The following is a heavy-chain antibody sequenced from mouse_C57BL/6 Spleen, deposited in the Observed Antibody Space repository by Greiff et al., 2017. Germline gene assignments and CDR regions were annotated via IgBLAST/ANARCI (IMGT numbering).Heavy chain of an antibody. Sequence: EVQLQQSGPELVKPGASVKISCKASGYTFTDYYMNWVKQSHGKSLEWIGDINPNNGGTSYNQKFKGKATLTVDKSSSTAYMELRSLTSEDSAVYYCARCYDGYYYFDYWGQGTTLTVSS. CDR3: ARCYDGYYYFDY. J-gene: IGHJ2*01. D-gene: IGHD2-3*01. V-gene: IGHV1-26*01. CDR2: INPNNGGT. CDR1: GYTFTDYY.